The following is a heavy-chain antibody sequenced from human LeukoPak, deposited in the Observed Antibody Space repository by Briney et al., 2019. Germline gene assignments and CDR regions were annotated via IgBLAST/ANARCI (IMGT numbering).Heavy chain of an antibody. CDR1: GFTFSSYA. D-gene: IGHD3-22*01. Sequence: PGGSLRLSCAASGFTFSSYAMHWVRQAPGKGLEWVVVISYDGSNKYYVDSVKGRFTISRDTSKNTLYLQMNSLRPEDTAMYYCARDLKYYYDNSNYWGQGTLVTVSS. CDR2: ISYDGSNK. J-gene: IGHJ4*02. CDR3: ARDLKYYYDNSNY. V-gene: IGHV3-30*04.